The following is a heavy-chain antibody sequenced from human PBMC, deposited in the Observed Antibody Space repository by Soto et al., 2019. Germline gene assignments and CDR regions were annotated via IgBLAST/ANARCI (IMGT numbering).Heavy chain of an antibody. J-gene: IGHJ1*01. CDR3: ARVWWFGEKEYFQN. V-gene: IGHV2-70*11. CDR2: VDWNDDK. Sequence: SGPTLVNPTQALTLTCTISGFSLSTDGMCVSWIRQPPGKALEWLARVDWNDDKYYSTSLKTRLTISKDTSKNQAVLTMTKLDPADTATYYCARVWWFGEKEYFQNWGQGTLVTVSS. D-gene: IGHD3-10*01. CDR1: GFSLSTDGMC.